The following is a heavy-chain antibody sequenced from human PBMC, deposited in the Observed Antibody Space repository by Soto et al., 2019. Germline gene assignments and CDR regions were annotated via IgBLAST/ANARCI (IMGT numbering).Heavy chain of an antibody. V-gene: IGHV3-30*18. J-gene: IGHJ5*02. CDR1: GFTFSSYG. Sequence: GSLRLSCAASGFTFSSYGMHWVRQAPGKGLEWVAVISYDGSNKYYADSVKGRFTISRDNSKNTLYLQMNSLRAEDTAVYYCAKDLGQDCSGGSCYPNNWFDPWGQGTLVTVSS. D-gene: IGHD2-15*01. CDR3: AKDLGQDCSGGSCYPNNWFDP. CDR2: ISYDGSNK.